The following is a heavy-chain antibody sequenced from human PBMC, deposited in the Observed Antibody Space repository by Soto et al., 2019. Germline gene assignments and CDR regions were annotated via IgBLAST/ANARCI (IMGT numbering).Heavy chain of an antibody. CDR2: ISGSGGST. D-gene: IGHD6-13*01. J-gene: IGHJ4*02. CDR3: AKPRAGNSRVGY. CDR1: GFTFSSYA. V-gene: IGHV3-23*01. Sequence: EVQLLESGGGLVQPGGSLRLSCAASGFTFSSYAMSWVRQAPGKGLEWVSAISGSGGSTYYADSAKGRFTISRDNSKNTLYLQMNSLRAEDTAVYYCAKPRAGNSRVGYWGQGTLVTVSS.